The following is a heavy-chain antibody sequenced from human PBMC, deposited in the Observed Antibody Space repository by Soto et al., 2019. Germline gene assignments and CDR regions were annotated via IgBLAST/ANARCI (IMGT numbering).Heavy chain of an antibody. J-gene: IGHJ4*02. D-gene: IGHD5-18*01. CDR2: MSWSSGCI. Sequence: LRLSCAASGFTFDDYAMHWVRQAPGKGLERGSGMSWSSGCIAYADSVKGRFTVSRDNAKNPLYQQMNSLRTEDPALYYCAKDSRGHSYGSLDYWGQGTLVTVSS. V-gene: IGHV3-9*01. CDR1: GFTFDDYA. CDR3: AKDSRGHSYGSLDY.